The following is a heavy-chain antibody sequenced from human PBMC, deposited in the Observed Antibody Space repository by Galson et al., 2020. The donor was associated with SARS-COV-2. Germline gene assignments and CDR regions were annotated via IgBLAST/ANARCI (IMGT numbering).Heavy chain of an antibody. CDR2: INNSGST. CDR1: GGSFSGYY. D-gene: IGHD3-10*01. CDR3: ARGLWGLWYFDL. J-gene: IGHJ2*01. V-gene: IGHV4-34*01. Sequence: ETSETLSLTCAVYGGSFSGYYWSWIRQPPGKGLEWIGEINNSGSTNYNPSLKSRVTISVDTSKNQFSLKLSSVTAADTAVYYCARGLWGLWYFDLWGRGTLVTVSS.